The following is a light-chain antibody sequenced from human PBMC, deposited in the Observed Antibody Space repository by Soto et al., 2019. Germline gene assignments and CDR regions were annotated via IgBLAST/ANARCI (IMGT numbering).Light chain of an antibody. V-gene: IGKV3-15*01. CDR3: QQYNNWPQT. Sequence: EMVMTQSPATLSVSPGERATLSCRASQNISIKLAWYQQKAGQAPRLLIYGASTRATGIPARVSGSGSGTEFTLTNSSLQSEDFAVYYCQQYNNWPQTFGQGTKVEIK. CDR1: QNISIK. J-gene: IGKJ1*01. CDR2: GAS.